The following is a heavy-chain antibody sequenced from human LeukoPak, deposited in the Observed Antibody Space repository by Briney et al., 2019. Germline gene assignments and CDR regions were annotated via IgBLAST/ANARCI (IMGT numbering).Heavy chain of an antibody. CDR1: GFTFDDYG. D-gene: IGHD4-17*01. Sequence: PGGSLRLSCAASGFTFDDYGMSWVRQAPGKGLEWVSGINWNGGSTGYADSVKGRFTISRDNAKNSLYLQMNSLRAEDTALYYCARGRMTTVPYYFDYWGHGTLVTVSS. CDR3: ARGRMTTVPYYFDY. CDR2: INWNGGST. J-gene: IGHJ4*01. V-gene: IGHV3-20*04.